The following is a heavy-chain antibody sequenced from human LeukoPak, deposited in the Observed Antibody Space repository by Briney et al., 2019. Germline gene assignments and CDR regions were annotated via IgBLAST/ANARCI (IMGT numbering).Heavy chain of an antibody. V-gene: IGHV1-2*02. CDR2: INPNSGGT. Sequence: ASVKVSCKASGYTFTGYYMHWMRQAPGQGLEWMGWINPNSGGTNYAQKFQSRVTMTRDTSISTAYMELSRLRSDDTAVYYCASRYDSSGYSPQWGQGTLVTVSS. CDR3: ASRYDSSGYSPQ. CDR1: GYTFTGYY. J-gene: IGHJ4*02. D-gene: IGHD3-22*01.